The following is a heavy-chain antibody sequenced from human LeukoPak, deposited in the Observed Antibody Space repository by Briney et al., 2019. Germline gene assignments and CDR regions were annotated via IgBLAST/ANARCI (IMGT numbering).Heavy chain of an antibody. Sequence: PSETLSLTCTVSGGSISSGDYYWSWIRQPPGKGLEWIGYIYYSGSTYYNPSLKSRVTISVDTSKNQFSLKLSSVTAADTAVYCCAREGDTAMAYSDYWGQGTLVTVSS. J-gene: IGHJ4*02. D-gene: IGHD5-18*01. CDR2: IYYSGST. CDR3: AREGDTAMAYSDY. V-gene: IGHV4-30-4*01. CDR1: GGSISSGDYY.